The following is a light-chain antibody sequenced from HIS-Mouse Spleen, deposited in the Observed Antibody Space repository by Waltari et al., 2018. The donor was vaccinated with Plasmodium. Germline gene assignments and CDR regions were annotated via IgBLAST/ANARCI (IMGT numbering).Light chain of an antibody. J-gene: IGKJ3*01. CDR1: QRIRND. V-gene: IGKV1-17*01. Sequence: DIQMTQSQSSLSASVRDRITITCRPSQRIRNDLGWYQQKPGKAPKRLIYVASSLQSGVPSRFSGSGSGTEFTLTISSLQPEDFATYYCQQYDNLPPAFTFGPGTKVDIK. CDR3: QQYDNLPPAFT. CDR2: VAS.